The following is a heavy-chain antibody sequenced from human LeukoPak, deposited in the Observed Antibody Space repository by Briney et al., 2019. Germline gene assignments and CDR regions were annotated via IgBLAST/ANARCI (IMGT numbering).Heavy chain of an antibody. V-gene: IGHV3-23*01. CDR3: AREEGPLDY. CDR2: IVSSGSSQ. J-gene: IGHJ4*02. Sequence: GGSLRLSCAASGFTFSDYAMSWVRQVPGKGLEWISGIVSSGSSQYYADSVKGRFTISRDNSKNTLYLQMNSLRAEDTAVYYCAREEGPLDYWGQGTLVTVSS. CDR1: GFTFSDYA.